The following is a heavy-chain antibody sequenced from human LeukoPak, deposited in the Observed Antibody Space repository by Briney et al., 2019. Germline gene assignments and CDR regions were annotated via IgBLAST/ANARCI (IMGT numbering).Heavy chain of an antibody. CDR3: ARRSSSWDRYDN. V-gene: IGHV5-51*01. CDR1: GYRFTSYW. CDR2: IYPGDSDT. Sequence: GESLKISFKGSGYRFTSYWIGWVRQMPGKGLEWMGIIYPGDSDTKYSPSFQGQVTISADRSISTAYLQWSSLKASDTAMYYCARRSSSWDRYDNWGQGTLVTVSS. D-gene: IGHD6-13*01. J-gene: IGHJ4*02.